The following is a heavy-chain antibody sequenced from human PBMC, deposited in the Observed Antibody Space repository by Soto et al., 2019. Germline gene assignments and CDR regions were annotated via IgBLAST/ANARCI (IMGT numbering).Heavy chain of an antibody. CDR3: VRGGGYDSFDF. D-gene: IGHD2-15*01. CDR2: IYSSGST. V-gene: IGHV4-61*01. CDR1: GGSVSSDTHD. J-gene: IGHJ4*02. Sequence: PSETLSLTCTVSGGSVSSDTHDWSWIRQPPGKRLEWIGFIYSSGSTNYNPSFRSRLSLSIDRTRNQFFLSLSSMTAADKAVYYCVRGGGYDSFDFWGQGIQVTVSS.